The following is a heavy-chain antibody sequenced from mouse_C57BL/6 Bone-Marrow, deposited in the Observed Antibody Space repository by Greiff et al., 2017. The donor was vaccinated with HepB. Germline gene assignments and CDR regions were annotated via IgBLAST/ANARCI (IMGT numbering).Heavy chain of an antibody. CDR1: GYAFTNYL. CDR3: ATPPYEAGKVWFAY. J-gene: IGHJ3*01. D-gene: IGHD2-3*01. CDR2: INPGSGGT. Sequence: VQLQQSGAELVRPGTSVKVSCKASGYAFTNYLLEWVKQRPGQGLEWIGVINPGSGGTNYNEKFKGKATLTADKSSSTAYMQLSSLTSEDSAVYFCATPPYEAGKVWFAYWGQGTLVTVSA. V-gene: IGHV1-54*01.